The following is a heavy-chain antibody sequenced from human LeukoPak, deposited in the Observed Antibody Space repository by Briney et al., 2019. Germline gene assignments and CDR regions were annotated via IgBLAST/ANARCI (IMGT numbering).Heavy chain of an antibody. Sequence: GASVTVSCKASGYTFTSYAMHWVRQAPGQRLEWMGRINAGNGNTKYSQKFQGRVTITRDTSASTAYMELSSLRSEDTAVYYCARESESLLWFGELSFNYYGMDVWGQGTTVTVSS. CDR1: GYTFTSYA. CDR2: INAGNGNT. D-gene: IGHD3-10*01. J-gene: IGHJ6*02. V-gene: IGHV1-3*01. CDR3: ARESESLLWFGELSFNYYGMDV.